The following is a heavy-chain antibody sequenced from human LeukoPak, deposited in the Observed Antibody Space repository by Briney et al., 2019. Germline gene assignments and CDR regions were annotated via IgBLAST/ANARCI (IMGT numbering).Heavy chain of an antibody. D-gene: IGHD4/OR15-4a*01. CDR3: ARPPCQGAHYEYYMDV. J-gene: IGHJ6*03. V-gene: IGHV3-23*01. CDR2: SGTGEST. Sequence: SGTGESTNYADSVKGRFTISRDNSQNTLHLQKNSRRAEDTAGDYCARPPCQGAHYEYYMDVWGKGTRVSVSS.